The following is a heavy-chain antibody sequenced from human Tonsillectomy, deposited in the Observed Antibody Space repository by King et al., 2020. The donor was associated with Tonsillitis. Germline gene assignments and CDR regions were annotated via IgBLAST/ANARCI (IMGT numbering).Heavy chain of an antibody. CDR1: GFTFSSYA. Sequence: VQLVESGGGVVQPGRSLRLSCAASGFTFSSYAMHWVRQAPGKGLEWVSVISFDGNNKYYADSVKGRFTISRDNSKNTLNLQMNSLRAEDTAVYYCAREGPLLYGDYGGGFYYWGQGTLVTVSS. V-gene: IGHV3-30*04. J-gene: IGHJ4*02. CDR2: ISFDGNNK. CDR3: AREGPLLYGDYGGGFYY. D-gene: IGHD4-17*01.